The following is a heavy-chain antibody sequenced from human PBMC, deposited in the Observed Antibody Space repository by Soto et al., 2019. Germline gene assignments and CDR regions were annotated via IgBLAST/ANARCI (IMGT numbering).Heavy chain of an antibody. V-gene: IGHV1-69*05. CDR3: ARGQSQGYAYSGSYGAFDI. CDR2: IIPMFGTR. CDR1: GGTFSSYA. D-gene: IGHD1-26*01. Sequence: ASVKVSCKASGGTFSSYAINWVRQAPGQGLEWMGGIIPMFGTRNYAQKFQGRVTITTDESTSTAYMELSSLRSEDTALYYCARGQSQGYAYSGSYGAFDIWGQGTMVTVSS. J-gene: IGHJ3*02.